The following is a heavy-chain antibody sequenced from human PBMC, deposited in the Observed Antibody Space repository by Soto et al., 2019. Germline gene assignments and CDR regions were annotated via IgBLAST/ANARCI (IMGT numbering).Heavy chain of an antibody. CDR1: GFTFSSYA. J-gene: IGHJ4*02. Sequence: EVQLLESGGGLVQPGGSLRLSCAASGFTFSSYAMSWVRQAPGKGLEWVSAISGSGGSTYYADSVKGRFTISRDNSKNTLYLQMNSLRAEDMAVYYCAKDSAVAGIFDYWGQGTLVTVSS. D-gene: IGHD6-19*01. V-gene: IGHV3-23*01. CDR2: ISGSGGST. CDR3: AKDSAVAGIFDY.